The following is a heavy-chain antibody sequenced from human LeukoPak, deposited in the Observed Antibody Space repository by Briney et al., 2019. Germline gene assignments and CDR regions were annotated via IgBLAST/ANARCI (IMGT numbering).Heavy chain of an antibody. J-gene: IGHJ6*02. D-gene: IGHD3-10*01. V-gene: IGHV3-33*01. CDR2: IWFDGSNK. Sequence: GGSLRLSCAASGFTFSNYGMHWVRQAPGKGLEWVALIWFDGSNKFHADSVKGRFTISRDSSKNTLYLQMNSLRAEDMAVYYCARGIRPDFTMVRGVYYYYGMDVWGQGTTVTVSS. CDR1: GFTFSNYG. CDR3: ARGIRPDFTMVRGVYYYYGMDV.